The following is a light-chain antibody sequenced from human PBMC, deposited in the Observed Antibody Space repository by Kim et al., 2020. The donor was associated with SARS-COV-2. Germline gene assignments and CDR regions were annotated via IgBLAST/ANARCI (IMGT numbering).Light chain of an antibody. V-gene: IGKV1-27*01. CDR3: QKYDSAPWT. CDR2: DAS. J-gene: IGKJ1*01. CDR1: QDINKY. Sequence: ASVGDRVTITCRASQDINKYLAWYQQKPGELPKLLIFDASALPSGVPSRFSGSGSGTDFTLTISSLQPEDVASYYCQKYDSAPWTFGQGTKVDIK.